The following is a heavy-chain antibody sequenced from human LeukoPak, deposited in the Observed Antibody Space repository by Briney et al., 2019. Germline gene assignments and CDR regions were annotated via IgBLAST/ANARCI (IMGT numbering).Heavy chain of an antibody. Sequence: PSETLSLTCAVYGGSFSNYYWSWIRQPPGKGLEWIGYIYSSGSTNYNPSLKSRVTISVDTSKNQHSLKLTSVTAADTAVYFCARHSAYSSGWFHYWGQGTLVTVSS. CDR3: ARHSAYSSGWFHY. CDR1: GGSFSNYY. J-gene: IGHJ4*02. D-gene: IGHD6-19*01. V-gene: IGHV4-59*08. CDR2: IYSSGST.